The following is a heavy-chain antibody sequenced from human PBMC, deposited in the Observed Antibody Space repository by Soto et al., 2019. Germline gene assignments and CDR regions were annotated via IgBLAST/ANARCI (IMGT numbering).Heavy chain of an antibody. J-gene: IGHJ4*02. CDR2: IKSNTDGGTT. Sequence: GGSLSLSCAVSGVHLTNVWMNWVRQAPGKGPEWVGRIKSNTDGGTTDYAAPVKGRFTVSRDDSENTLYLQMNSLKTEDTAVYYCSHGYYQYFNSWGQGTLVTVSS. CDR1: GVHLTNVW. CDR3: SHGYYQYFNS. V-gene: IGHV3-15*07. D-gene: IGHD5-18*01.